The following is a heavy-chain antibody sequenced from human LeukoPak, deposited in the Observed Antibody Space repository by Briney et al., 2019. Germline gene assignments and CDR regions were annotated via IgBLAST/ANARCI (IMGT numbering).Heavy chain of an antibody. CDR3: ASKHYYGSGSYHWFDP. CDR1: GFTVSSNY. D-gene: IGHD3-10*01. CDR2: IYSGGST. V-gene: IGHV3-66*02. Sequence: PWGSLRLSCAAAGFTVSSNYMSWVRQAPGQGLEWVSVIYSGGSTYYADSVKGRFTISRDNSKNTLYLQMNSLRAEDTAVYYCASKHYYGSGSYHWFDPWGQGTLVTVSS. J-gene: IGHJ5*02.